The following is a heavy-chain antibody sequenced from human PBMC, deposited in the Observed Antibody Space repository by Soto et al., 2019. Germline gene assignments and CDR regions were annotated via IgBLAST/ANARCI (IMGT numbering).Heavy chain of an antibody. CDR1: GDSVSTNSAA. CDR2: TYFWSRWKN. V-gene: IGHV6-1*01. J-gene: IGHJ6*02. Sequence: QVQLQQSGPGLVKPSQTLSLTCVISGDSVSTNSAAWNWIRQSPSRGLEWLGRTYFWSRWKNDYAEAVKSRITVNADASKNQFFLHLDSVTSEDTGVYYCARGRPSYYAMDVWGQGIAVTVSS. CDR3: ARGRPSYYAMDV.